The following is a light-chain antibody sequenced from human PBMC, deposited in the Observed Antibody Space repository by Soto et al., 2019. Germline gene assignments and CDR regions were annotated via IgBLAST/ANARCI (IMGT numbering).Light chain of an antibody. Sequence: TQSPGTLSLSPGERATISCRASQTVCRGCLAWYQQKSGQAPRLLIFGVSNRATGIPDRFSGSGSGTDFTLTISRLEPEDFAVYFCHQYGTSPPLTFGGGTKVDIK. J-gene: IGKJ4*01. CDR1: QTVCRGC. V-gene: IGKV3-20*01. CDR3: HQYGTSPPLT. CDR2: GVS.